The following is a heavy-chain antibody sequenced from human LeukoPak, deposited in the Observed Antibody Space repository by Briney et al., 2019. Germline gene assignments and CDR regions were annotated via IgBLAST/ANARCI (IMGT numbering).Heavy chain of an antibody. J-gene: IGHJ3*02. Sequence: GGSLRLSCTASGFTFSSYSMNWVRQAPGKGLEWVSSISSSSSYIYYADSVKGRFTISRDNAKNSLYLQMNSLRAEDTAVYYCAREDGYDSSGYYLGVSAFDIWGQGTMVTVSS. CDR1: GFTFSSYS. CDR2: ISSSSSYI. D-gene: IGHD3-22*01. V-gene: IGHV3-21*01. CDR3: AREDGYDSSGYYLGVSAFDI.